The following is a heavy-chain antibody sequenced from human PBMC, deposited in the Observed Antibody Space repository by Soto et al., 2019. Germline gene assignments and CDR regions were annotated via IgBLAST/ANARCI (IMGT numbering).Heavy chain of an antibody. CDR2: INAGNGNT. J-gene: IGHJ6*02. V-gene: IGHV1-3*01. CDR3: ARGAYCGGDCYSSYYYYGMDV. Sequence: ASVKVSCKASGYTFTSYAMHWVRQAPGQRLEWMGWINAGNGNTKYSQKFQGRVTITRDTSASTAYMELSSLRSEDTAVYYCARGAYCGGDCYSSYYYYGMDVWGQGTTVTVSS. D-gene: IGHD2-21*02. CDR1: GYTFTSYA.